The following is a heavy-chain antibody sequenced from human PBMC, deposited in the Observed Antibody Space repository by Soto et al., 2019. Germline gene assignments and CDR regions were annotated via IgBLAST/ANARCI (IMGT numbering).Heavy chain of an antibody. CDR1: GFTFSRFG. J-gene: IGHJ4*02. Sequence: EVQLVESGGGLVKPGGSLRLSCAASGFTFSRFGMTWVRQAPGKGLEWVSSISSSSTNIFYAGSVKGRFTISRDNAKNSLYLQLNSLRADDTAVYYCARVASVISLDSWGQGTLVTVSS. CDR3: ARVASVISLDS. CDR2: ISSSSTNI. V-gene: IGHV3-21*02. D-gene: IGHD2-21*01.